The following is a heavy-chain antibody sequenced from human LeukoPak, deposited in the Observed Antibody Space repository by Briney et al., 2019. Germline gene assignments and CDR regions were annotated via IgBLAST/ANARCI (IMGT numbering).Heavy chain of an antibody. CDR3: ARGEGFWSGRDAFDI. CDR1: GEPFNGYY. Sequence: SETLSLTCAVYGEPFNGYYWNWIRQSPGKGLEWIGRIYTSGTTNYNPSLKSRVTISVDTSKNQFSLKLSSVTAADTAVYYCARGEGFWSGRDAFDIWGQGTMVTVSS. CDR2: IYTSGTT. D-gene: IGHD3-3*01. J-gene: IGHJ3*02. V-gene: IGHV4-4*08.